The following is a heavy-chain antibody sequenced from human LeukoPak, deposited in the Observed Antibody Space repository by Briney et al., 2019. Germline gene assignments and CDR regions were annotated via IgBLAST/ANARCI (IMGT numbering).Heavy chain of an antibody. CDR2: IYTSGST. V-gene: IGHV4-61*02. CDR3: ARQPPSRYYYYVDV. Sequence: PSQTLSLTCTVSGGSISSGSYYWSWIRQPAGKGLEWIGRIYTSGSTNYNPSLKSRVTISVDTSKNQFSLKLSSVTAADTAVYYCARQPPSRYYYYVDVWGKGTTVTVSS. J-gene: IGHJ6*03. CDR1: GGSISSGSYY.